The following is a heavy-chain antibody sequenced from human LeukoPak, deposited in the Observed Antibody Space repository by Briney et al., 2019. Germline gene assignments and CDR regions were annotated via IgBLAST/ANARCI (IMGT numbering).Heavy chain of an antibody. D-gene: IGHD2-15*01. J-gene: IGHJ4*02. CDR3: ASYCSGGSCYDGYSN. Sequence: PGGSLRLSCAASGFTFSSYSMKWVRQAPGKGLEWVSSISSSSSYIYYADSVKGRFTISRGNAKNSLYLQMNSLRVEDTAVYYCASYCSGGSCYDGYSNWGQGTLVTVSS. CDR2: ISSSSSYI. V-gene: IGHV3-21*01. CDR1: GFTFSSYS.